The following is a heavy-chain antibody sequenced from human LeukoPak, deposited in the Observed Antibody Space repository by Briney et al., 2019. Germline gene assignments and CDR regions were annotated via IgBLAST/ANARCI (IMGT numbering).Heavy chain of an antibody. CDR1: GFTVSSNY. CDR3: VREDTPATANY. CDR2: ISGGGDIT. Sequence: GGSLRLSCAASGFTVSSNYMSWVRQTPGKGLEWVSAISGGGDITYYADSVKGRFTISRDNSKDTLFLQMHSLRPGDTAVYYCVREDTPATANYWGQGTLVTISS. V-gene: IGHV3-23*01. D-gene: IGHD2-21*02. J-gene: IGHJ4*02.